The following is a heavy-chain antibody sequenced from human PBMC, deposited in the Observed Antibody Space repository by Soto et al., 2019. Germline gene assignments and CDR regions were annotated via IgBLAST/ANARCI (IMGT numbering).Heavy chain of an antibody. D-gene: IGHD3-10*01. CDR3: ARVDRGGAYGMDV. Sequence: GASVKVSCKASGYTFTSYYMHWVRQAPGQGLEWMGIINPSGGSTSYAQKFQGRVTMTRDTSTSTVYMELSSPRSEDTAVYYCARVDRGGAYGMDVWGQGTTVTVSS. V-gene: IGHV1-46*01. J-gene: IGHJ6*02. CDR2: INPSGGST. CDR1: GYTFTSYY.